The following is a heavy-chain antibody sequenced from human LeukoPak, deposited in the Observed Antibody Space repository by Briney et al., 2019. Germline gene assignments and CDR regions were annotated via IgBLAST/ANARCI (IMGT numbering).Heavy chain of an antibody. D-gene: IGHD4-17*01. CDR2: INPSGGST. CDR1: GYTFTGYY. V-gene: IGHV1-46*01. J-gene: IGHJ4*02. CDR3: ARDLYGDYLFDY. Sequence: ASVKVSCKTSGYTFTGYYMHWVRQAPGQGLEWMGIINPSGGSTSYAQKFQGRVTMTRDTSTSTVYMELSSLRSEDTAVYYCARDLYGDYLFDYWGQGTLVTVSS.